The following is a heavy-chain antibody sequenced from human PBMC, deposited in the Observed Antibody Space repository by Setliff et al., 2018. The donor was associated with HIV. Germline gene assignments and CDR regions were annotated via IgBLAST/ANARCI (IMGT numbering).Heavy chain of an antibody. Sequence: ASVKVSCKASGHTFTNVDIHWLRRATGQGLEWMGWMNPNTGVSGYALKFQARVTMTRDTSISTAYMELSSLTSEDTAVYYCARGKGVGGVVITGGLDVWGRGTTVTVSS. V-gene: IGHV1-8*01. CDR3: ARGKGVGGVVITGGLDV. CDR1: GHTFTNVD. CDR2: MNPNTGVS. J-gene: IGHJ6*04. D-gene: IGHD3-10*01.